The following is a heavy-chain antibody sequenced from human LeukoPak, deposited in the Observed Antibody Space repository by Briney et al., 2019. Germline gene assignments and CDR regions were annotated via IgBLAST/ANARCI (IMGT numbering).Heavy chain of an antibody. CDR2: IIPIFGTA. D-gene: IGHD5-18*01. CDR3: AREDTAMVFDY. CDR1: GGTFSSYA. V-gene: IGHV1-69*13. Sequence: ASVKVSCKASGGTFSSYAISWVRQAPGKGLEWMGGIIPIFGTANYAQKFQGRVTITADESTSTAYMELSSLRSEDTAVYYCAREDTAMVFDYWGQGTLVTVSS. J-gene: IGHJ4*02.